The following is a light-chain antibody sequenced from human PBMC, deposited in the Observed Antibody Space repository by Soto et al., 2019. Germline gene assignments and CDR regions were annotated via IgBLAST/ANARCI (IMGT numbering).Light chain of an antibody. V-gene: IGLV2-14*03. J-gene: IGLJ7*01. Sequence: QSALTQPASVSGSPGQSITISCTGTSSDIGAYKFVSWYQQHPGKVPKLLIYDVSNRPSGVSDRFSGSKSGNTASLTISGLQADDEAEYYCCSYTTTTSLIFGGGTQLTVL. CDR1: SSDIGAYKF. CDR3: CSYTTTTSLI. CDR2: DVS.